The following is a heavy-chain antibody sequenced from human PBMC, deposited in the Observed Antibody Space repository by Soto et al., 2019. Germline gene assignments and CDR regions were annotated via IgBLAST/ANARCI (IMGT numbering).Heavy chain of an antibody. CDR1: GFSFIDHY. J-gene: IGHJ4*02. Sequence: EMQLVESGGGLVRPGGYLRLSCAASGFSFIDHYMDWVRQAPGKGLEWVGRIRNKANRYPTEYAASVQGRFTISRDNSKNSLYLKMNSLVTDDTAVYCCTKDNPRAPGTLDYWGQGTLVSLSS. V-gene: IGHV3-72*01. CDR2: IRNKANRYPT. CDR3: TKDNPRAPGTLDY. D-gene: IGHD6-13*01.